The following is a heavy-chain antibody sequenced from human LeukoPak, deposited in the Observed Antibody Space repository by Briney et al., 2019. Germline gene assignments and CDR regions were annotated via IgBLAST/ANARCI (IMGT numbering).Heavy chain of an antibody. V-gene: IGHV1-69*13. CDR1: GGTFSSYA. Sequence: SVKVSCKASGGTFSSYAISWVRQAPRQGLEWMGGIIPIFGTANYAQKFQGRVTITADESTSTAYMELSSLRSEDTAVYYCARTPITFGGVIYWFDPWGQGTLVTVSS. CDR2: IIPIFGTA. J-gene: IGHJ5*02. D-gene: IGHD3-16*02. CDR3: ARTPITFGGVIYWFDP.